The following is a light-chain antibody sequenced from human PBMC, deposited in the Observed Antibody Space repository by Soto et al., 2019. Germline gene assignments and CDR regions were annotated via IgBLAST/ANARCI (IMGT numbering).Light chain of an antibody. Sequence: EIVLTPSPGTLSLSPGERATLSCRASQSVSSSYLAWYQQKPGQAPRLLIYGASSRATGIPDRFSGSGSGTDFTLTISRLEPEDFAVYYCQQYGSSQAWTFGQGTKVDIK. J-gene: IGKJ1*01. CDR1: QSVSSSY. V-gene: IGKV3-20*01. CDR3: QQYGSSQAWT. CDR2: GAS.